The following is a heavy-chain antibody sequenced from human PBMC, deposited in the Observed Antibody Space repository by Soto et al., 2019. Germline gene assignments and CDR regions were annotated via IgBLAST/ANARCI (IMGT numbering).Heavy chain of an antibody. CDR3: VRDRGYFDILTVPVFDAFDI. CDR1: GFTFSNHN. J-gene: IGHJ3*02. D-gene: IGHD3-9*01. V-gene: IGHV3-33*01. Sequence: QVQLVESGGGVVQPGRSLRLSCEASGFTFSNHNMHWVRQAPGKGPEWVAVTWYDGGNKYYLESVKGRFTVSRDNSKNTLYMQMNSLRVEDTAVYYCVRDRGYFDILTVPVFDAFDIWGQGTMVTVSS. CDR2: TWYDGGNK.